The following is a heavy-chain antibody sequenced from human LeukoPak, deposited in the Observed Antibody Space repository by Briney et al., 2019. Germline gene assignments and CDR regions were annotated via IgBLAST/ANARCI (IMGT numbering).Heavy chain of an antibody. Sequence: GRSLRLSCAASGFTFSSYAMHWVRQAPGKGLEWVAVISKDGSDKYYPGSVRGRFTISRDNSKNTIYLQMDSLRAEDTAIYYCARDYWWNYDYWGQGTLVTVSS. J-gene: IGHJ4*02. V-gene: IGHV3-30-3*01. D-gene: IGHD1-7*01. CDR1: GFTFSSYA. CDR2: ISKDGSDK. CDR3: ARDYWWNYDY.